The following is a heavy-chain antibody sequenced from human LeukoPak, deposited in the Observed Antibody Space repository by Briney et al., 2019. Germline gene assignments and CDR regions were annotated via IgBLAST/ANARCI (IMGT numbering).Heavy chain of an antibody. Sequence: PGGSLRLSCAASGFTFTYYHMHWVRQAPGKGLEWVSYINSRSTTLYYADSVKGRFTISRDNAMNSLYLEINSLRAEDTAVYYCARGTYSSGWLEFSDFDLWGQGILVTVSS. CDR3: ARGTYSSGWLEFSDFDL. V-gene: IGHV3-48*01. CDR2: INSRSTTL. D-gene: IGHD6-19*01. J-gene: IGHJ4*02. CDR1: GFTFTYYH.